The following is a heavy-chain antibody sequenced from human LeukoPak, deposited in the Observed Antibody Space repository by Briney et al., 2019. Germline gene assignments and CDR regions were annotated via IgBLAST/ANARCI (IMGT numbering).Heavy chain of an antibody. CDR2: FYGGGNT. CDR3: ATDPL. J-gene: IGHJ2*01. Sequence: NPGGSLRLSCAVSGFNVSDSYMTWVRQAPGKGLECVSIFYGGGNTHYADSVKGRFTISRDKSETIFFPQLNRLRAEDTAVYYCATDPLWGRGTLVTVSS. CDR1: GFNVSDSY. V-gene: IGHV3-53*01.